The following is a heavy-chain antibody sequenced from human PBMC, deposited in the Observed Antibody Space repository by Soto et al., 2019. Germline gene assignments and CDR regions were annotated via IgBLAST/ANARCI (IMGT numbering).Heavy chain of an antibody. Sequence: SETLSLTCAVYGASFSGYYWSWIRQPPGKGLEWIGEINHSGSTNYNPSLKSRVTISVDTSKNQFSLKLSSVTAADTAVYYCASPCRGAYSVYYYYGMDVWGQGTTVTVS. CDR2: INHSGST. D-gene: IGHD5-18*01. CDR1: GASFSGYY. V-gene: IGHV4-34*01. J-gene: IGHJ6*02. CDR3: ASPCRGAYSVYYYYGMDV.